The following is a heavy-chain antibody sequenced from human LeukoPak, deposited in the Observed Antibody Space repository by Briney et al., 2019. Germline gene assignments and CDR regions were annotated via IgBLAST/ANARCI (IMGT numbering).Heavy chain of an antibody. CDR1: GFTVSSNY. J-gene: IGHJ6*02. CDR2: IYSGGST. D-gene: IGHD2-2*01. Sequence: GGSLRLSCAASGFTVSSNYMSWVRQAPGKGLEWVSVIYSGGSTYYADSVKGRFTISRDNSKNTLCLQMNSLRAEDTAVYYCARDRRYCSSTSCYYPYYYGMDVWGQGTTVTVSS. V-gene: IGHV3-53*01. CDR3: ARDRRYCSSTSCYYPYYYGMDV.